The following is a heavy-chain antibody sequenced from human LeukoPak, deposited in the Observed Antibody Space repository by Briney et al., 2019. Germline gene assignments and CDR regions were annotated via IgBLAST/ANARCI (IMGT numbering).Heavy chain of an antibody. Sequence: ASVKVSCKASGGTFSSYAISWVRQAPGQGLEWMGGIIPIFGTANYAQKFQGRVTITTDESTSTAYMELSSLRSEDTAVYYCARVYYDSSGPFYYFDYWGQGTLVTVSS. J-gene: IGHJ4*02. CDR1: GGTFSSYA. D-gene: IGHD3-22*01. CDR3: ARVYYDSSGPFYYFDY. CDR2: IIPIFGTA. V-gene: IGHV1-69*05.